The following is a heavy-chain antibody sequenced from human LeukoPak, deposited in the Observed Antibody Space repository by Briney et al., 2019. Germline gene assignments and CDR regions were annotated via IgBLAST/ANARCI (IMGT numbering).Heavy chain of an antibody. Sequence: GGSLRLSCAASGFTFSTYAMSWVRQAPGKGLEWVSAISGGGGSTHYADSVKGRFTISRDNSKNTLFLQMSSLRADDTAIYYCAKHYDISGYYPYWGQGTLVTVSS. CDR3: AKHYDISGYYPY. CDR2: ISGGGGST. V-gene: IGHV3-23*01. D-gene: IGHD3-22*01. J-gene: IGHJ4*02. CDR1: GFTFSTYA.